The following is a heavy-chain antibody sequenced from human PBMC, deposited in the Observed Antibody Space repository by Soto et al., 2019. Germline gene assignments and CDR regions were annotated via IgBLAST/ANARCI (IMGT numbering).Heavy chain of an antibody. J-gene: IGHJ4*01. D-gene: IGHD2-21*02. V-gene: IGHV4-4*02. CDR3: ATRSPQFVVTLFTLHF. CDR2: IYHTGNT. Sequence: SETLSLTCAVSGDSISSTFWWTWVRQSPGKGLEWIGEIYHTGNTRYNPSLKSRVTISVDKPNNQFSLKLTSMTGADTAVYFCATRSPQFVVTLFTLHFWGQGSPVPDYS. CDR1: GDSISSTFW.